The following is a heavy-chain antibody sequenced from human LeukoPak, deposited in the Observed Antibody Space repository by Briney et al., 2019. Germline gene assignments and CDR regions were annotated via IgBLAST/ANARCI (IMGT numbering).Heavy chain of an antibody. CDR2: ISYDGSNK. D-gene: IGHD3-22*01. CDR3: ARESRGDYYDSSGYYYDY. Sequence: GGSLRLSCEASGFTFSTYGMHWVRQAPGKGLEWVAVISYDGSNKYYADSVKGRFTISRDNSKNTLYLQMNSLRAEDTAVYYCARESRGDYYDSSGYYYDYWGQGTLVTVSS. CDR1: GFTFSTYG. J-gene: IGHJ4*02. V-gene: IGHV3-30*03.